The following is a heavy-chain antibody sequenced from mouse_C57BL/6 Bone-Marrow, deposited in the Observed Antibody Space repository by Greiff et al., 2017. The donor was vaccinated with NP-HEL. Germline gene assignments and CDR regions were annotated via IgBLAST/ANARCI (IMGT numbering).Heavy chain of an antibody. CDR1: GYTFTSYW. V-gene: IGHV1-59*01. Sequence: QVQLQQPGAELVRPGTSVKLSCKASGYTFTSYWMHWVKQRPGQGLEWIGVIDPSDIYTNYNQKFKGKATLTVDTSSSTAYMQLSSLTSEDSAVYYCARERVYYYGSSYRYYAMDYWGQGTSVTVSS. CDR3: ARERVYYYGSSYRYYAMDY. CDR2: IDPSDIYT. J-gene: IGHJ4*01. D-gene: IGHD1-1*01.